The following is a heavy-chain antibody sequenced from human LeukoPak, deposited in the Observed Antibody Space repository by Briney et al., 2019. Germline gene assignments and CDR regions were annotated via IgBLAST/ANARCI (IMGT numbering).Heavy chain of an antibody. V-gene: IGHV3-21*01. CDR3: ARDPPLAAADPPFQH. CDR1: GFTFSSYR. D-gene: IGHD6-13*01. J-gene: IGHJ1*01. Sequence: GGSLRLSCAASGFTFSSYRMNWVRQAPGKGLEWVSSISSSSSYIYYADSVKGRFTISRDNAKNSLYLQMNSLRAEDTAVYYCARDPPLAAADPPFQHWGQGTLVTVSS. CDR2: ISSSSSYI.